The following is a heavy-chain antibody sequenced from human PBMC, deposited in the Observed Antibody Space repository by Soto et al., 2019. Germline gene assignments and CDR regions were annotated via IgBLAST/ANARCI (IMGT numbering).Heavy chain of an antibody. CDR3: ARGQAGVPTAY. Sequence: QVQLVQSGAEVKKPGSSVKVSCKASGGTFSSYTISWVRQAPGQGLEWMGRIIPILGIANYAQKFQGRVTITADKATSTAYMELSSLRSEDTAVYYCARGQAGVPTAYWGQGTLVTVSS. V-gene: IGHV1-69*02. CDR1: GGTFSSYT. CDR2: IIPILGIA. D-gene: IGHD3-10*01. J-gene: IGHJ4*02.